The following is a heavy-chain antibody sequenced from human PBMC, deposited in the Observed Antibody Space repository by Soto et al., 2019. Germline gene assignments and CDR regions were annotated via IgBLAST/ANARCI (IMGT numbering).Heavy chain of an antibody. CDR1: GYTFTGYA. D-gene: IGHD5-18*01. CDR3: ARGYSYTQPVFDY. Sequence: ASVKVSCKASGYTFTGYAMHWVRQAPGQRLEWMGWINAGSGSTYYADSVKGRFTISRDNFKNTLYLQMNSLRAEDTAVYYCARGYSYTQPVFDYWGLGTLVTVSS. J-gene: IGHJ4*02. V-gene: IGHV1-3*01. CDR2: INAGSGST.